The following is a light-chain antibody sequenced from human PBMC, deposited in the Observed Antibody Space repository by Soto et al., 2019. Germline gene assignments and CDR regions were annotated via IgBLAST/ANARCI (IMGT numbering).Light chain of an antibody. CDR3: QFLGA. CDR2: GAS. Sequence: EMDMTQSPATLSVSPGEGATLSCRAAQNIGNSLGWYQQRPGQAPRLLIYGASIRATGIPARFSGSGSGTEFTLTISSLQPEDSATYYCQFLGAFGKGTKLEIK. J-gene: IGKJ2*01. V-gene: IGKV3-15*01. CDR1: QNIGNS.